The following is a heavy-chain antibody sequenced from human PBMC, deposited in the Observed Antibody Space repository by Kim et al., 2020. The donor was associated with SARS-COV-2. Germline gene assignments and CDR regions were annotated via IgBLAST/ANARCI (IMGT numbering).Heavy chain of an antibody. Sequence: AQKFQGRVTITADESTSTAYMELSSLGSEDTAVYYCVRDDRGYYYYGMDVWGQGTTVTVSS. CDR3: VRDDRGYYYYGMDV. D-gene: IGHD3-10*01. J-gene: IGHJ6*02. V-gene: IGHV1-69*01.